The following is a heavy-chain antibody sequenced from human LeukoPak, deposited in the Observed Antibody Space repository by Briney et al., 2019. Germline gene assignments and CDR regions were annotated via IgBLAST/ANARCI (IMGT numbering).Heavy chain of an antibody. J-gene: IGHJ4*02. CDR3: AKDRSSGPGY. CDR1: GFTFSSYG. CDR2: ISYDGSNK. Sequence: GRSLRLSCAASGFTFSSYGMHWVRQAPGKGLEWVAVISYDGSNKYYADSVKGRFTISRDNSKNTLYLQMNSLRAEDTAVYYSAKDRSSGPGYWGQGTLVTVSS. V-gene: IGHV3-30*18. D-gene: IGHD6-19*01.